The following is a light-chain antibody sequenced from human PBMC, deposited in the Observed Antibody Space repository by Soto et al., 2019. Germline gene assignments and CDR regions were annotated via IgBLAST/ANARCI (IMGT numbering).Light chain of an antibody. Sequence: DIEMTQSPSTLSGSVGDRVTITCRASQTISSWLAWYQQKPGKAPKLLIYKASTLKSGVPPRFSGSGSGTEFTLTISSLQPDDFATYYCQQYKTYSRTFGQGTKVDI. J-gene: IGKJ1*01. V-gene: IGKV1-5*03. CDR2: KAS. CDR1: QTISSW. CDR3: QQYKTYSRT.